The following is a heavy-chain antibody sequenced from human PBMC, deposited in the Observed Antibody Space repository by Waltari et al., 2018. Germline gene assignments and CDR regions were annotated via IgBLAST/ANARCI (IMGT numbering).Heavy chain of an antibody. V-gene: IGHV4-39*01. D-gene: IGHD1-26*01. CDR2: IYYSGST. J-gene: IGHJ4*02. Sequence: PPGKGLEWSGNIYYSGSTYYNPSLKSRVTTYIDTSKNQFSLKLSSVTAADTAVYFCARLDSRSGSYYFDYWGQGTLVTVSS. CDR3: ARLDSRSGSYYFDY.